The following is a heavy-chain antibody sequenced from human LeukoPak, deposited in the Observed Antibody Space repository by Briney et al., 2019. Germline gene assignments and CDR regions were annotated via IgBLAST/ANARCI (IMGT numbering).Heavy chain of an antibody. D-gene: IGHD6-13*01. CDR1: GGSISSYY. Sequence: SETLSLTCTVSGGSISSYYWSWVRQPPGKGLEWVGYIYYSGTTKYNPSLKSRVSISVDTSKNQFSLKLSSVTAADTAVYYCARGVYIAAAQYAYWGQGTLVTVSS. CDR3: ARGVYIAAAQYAY. V-gene: IGHV4-59*01. J-gene: IGHJ4*02. CDR2: IYYSGTT.